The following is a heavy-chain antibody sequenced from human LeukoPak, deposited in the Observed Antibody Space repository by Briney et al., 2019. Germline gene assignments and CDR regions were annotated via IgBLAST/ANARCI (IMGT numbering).Heavy chain of an antibody. CDR2: IYYSGST. J-gene: IGHJ4*02. D-gene: IGHD3-10*01. Sequence: SETLSLTCTVSGGSISSSSYYWGWIRQPPGKGLEWIGSIYYSGSTYYNPSLKSRVTISVDTSKNQFSLKLSSVTAADTAVYYCARGRGGLTYYYGSGSYPRFDYWGQGTLVTVSS. CDR1: GGSISSSSYY. V-gene: IGHV4-39*01. CDR3: ARGRGGLTYYYGSGSYPRFDY.